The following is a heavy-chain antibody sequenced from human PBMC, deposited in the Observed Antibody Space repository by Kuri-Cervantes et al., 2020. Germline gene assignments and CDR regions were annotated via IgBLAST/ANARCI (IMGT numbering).Heavy chain of an antibody. CDR2: IHPGDSDV. CDR1: GYSFTTYW. D-gene: IGHD2-15*01. CDR3: ARLKDIVVVVAATGYMDV. V-gene: IGHV5-51*01. J-gene: IGHJ6*03. Sequence: GGSLRLSCQGSGYSFTTYWIGWVRQMPGKGLEWMGIIHPGDSDVRYSPSFQGQVTISADKSISTAFLQWSSLKASDTAMYYCARLKDIVVVVAATGYMDVWGKGTTVTVSS.